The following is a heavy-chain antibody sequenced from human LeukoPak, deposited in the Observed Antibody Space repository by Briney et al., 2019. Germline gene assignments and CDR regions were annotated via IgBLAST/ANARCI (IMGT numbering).Heavy chain of an antibody. Sequence: PGGSLRLSCAVSGFTFSGHWMFWVRQAPGKGLEWVANIKTDGSQIYYVDSVKGRFTISRDNAKNSLYLQMNSLRAEDTAVYYCARDLNWETYWGQGTLVSVSS. CDR1: GFTFSGHW. D-gene: IGHD7-27*01. V-gene: IGHV3-7*01. CDR3: ARDLNWETY. J-gene: IGHJ4*02. CDR2: IKTDGSQI.